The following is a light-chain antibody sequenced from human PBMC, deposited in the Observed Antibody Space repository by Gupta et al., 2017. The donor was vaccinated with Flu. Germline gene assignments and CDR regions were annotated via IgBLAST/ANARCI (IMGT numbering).Light chain of an antibody. CDR1: QSVSSYC. CDR2: DAF. CDR3: QLDATLLN. V-gene: IGKV3-7*01. Sequence: PGERVPLSCRASQSVSSYCLAWCQQEPGQAPSLLIFDAFARAAAIPARFIGRGSGTDFTLTVASLQPEDVAVSFCQLDATLLNFGQGTKLELK. J-gene: IGKJ2*01.